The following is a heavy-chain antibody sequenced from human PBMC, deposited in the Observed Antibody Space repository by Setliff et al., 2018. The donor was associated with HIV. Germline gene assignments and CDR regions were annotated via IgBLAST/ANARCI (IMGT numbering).Heavy chain of an antibody. Sequence: SETLSLTCTVSGGSASNSRYYWAWIRQPPGKGLEYIGSIHYNEKTYYNPSLKSRVTISVDTSKNQFSLKLSSVTAADTAVYYCAISIVGVTSEMYWAQGTLVTVSS. V-gene: IGHV4-39*07. CDR1: GGSASNSRYY. CDR3: AISIVGVTSEMY. CDR2: IHYNEKT. J-gene: IGHJ4*02. D-gene: IGHD2-21*02.